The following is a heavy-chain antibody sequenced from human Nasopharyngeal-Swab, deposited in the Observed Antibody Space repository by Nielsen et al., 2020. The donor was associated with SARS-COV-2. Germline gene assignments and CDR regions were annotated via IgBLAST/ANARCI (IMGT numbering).Heavy chain of an antibody. D-gene: IGHD1-26*01. J-gene: IGHJ4*02. CDR3: ASYYVGVDGQKRFDD. CDR2: IDYRRRT. V-gene: IGHV4-39*01. Sequence: SETLSLTCTVSGGSVSDTDYFWGWIRRPPVTGLEWSGNIDYRRRTFYNPSLKSRVSISVDMSKNQFSLNLHSVTAADTGVYYCASYYVGVDGQKRFDDWGQGTLVTVSS. CDR1: GGSVSDTDYF.